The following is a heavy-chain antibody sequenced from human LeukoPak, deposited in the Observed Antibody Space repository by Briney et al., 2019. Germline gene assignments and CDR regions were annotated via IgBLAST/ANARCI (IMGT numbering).Heavy chain of an antibody. V-gene: IGHV1-2*02. CDR1: GYIFTDYY. Sequence: GASVKVSCKASGYIFTDYYMHWVRQAPGQGLEWMGWINPGSGGTKYAQKFQGRVTMTRDTSVTTAYMESDRLRSDDTAVYYCARESRGILNYFDYWGQGTLVTVSS. J-gene: IGHJ4*02. D-gene: IGHD3-22*01. CDR3: ARESRGILNYFDY. CDR2: INPGSGGT.